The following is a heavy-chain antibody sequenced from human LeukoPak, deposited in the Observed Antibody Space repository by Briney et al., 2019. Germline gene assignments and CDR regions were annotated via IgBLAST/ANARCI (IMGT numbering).Heavy chain of an antibody. J-gene: IGHJ4*02. V-gene: IGHV1-69*13. CDR3: AKGRYHLATVTLLDY. Sequence: GASVKVSCKASGYTFTSYGISWVRQAPGQGLEWMGGIIPIFDTANYAQKFQGRVTITADESTSTAYMELSSLRAEDTAVYYCAKGRYHLATVTLLDYWGQGTLVTVSS. CDR2: IIPIFDTA. CDR1: GYTFTSYG. D-gene: IGHD4-17*01.